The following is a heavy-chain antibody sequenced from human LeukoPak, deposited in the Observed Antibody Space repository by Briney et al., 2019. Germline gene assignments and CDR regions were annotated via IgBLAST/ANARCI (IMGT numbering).Heavy chain of an antibody. CDR3: AKIEGYGDYPYDAFDI. J-gene: IGHJ3*02. D-gene: IGHD4-17*01. V-gene: IGHV3-23*01. CDR2: ISGSGCST. Sequence: PGGSLRLSCAASGFTFSSYAMSWLRQAPGKGLEWVSAISGSGCSTYYADSVKGRFTISRDNSKNTLYLQMNSLRAEDTAVYYCAKIEGYGDYPYDAFDIWGQGTMVTASS. CDR1: GFTFSSYA.